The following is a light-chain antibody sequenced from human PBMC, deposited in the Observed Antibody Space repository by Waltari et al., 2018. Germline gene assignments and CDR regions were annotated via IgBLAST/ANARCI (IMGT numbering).Light chain of an antibody. J-gene: IGKJ1*01. CDR1: QGVSSTF. CDR3: QQFSTSPWT. Sequence: EIVLTQSPGTLSLSPGERATLSCVASQGVSSTFFAWYQQKHGQAPRILIYGASFRAAGTPDRFSGSASATHFTLTISRLEPEDFAVYYCQQFSTSPWTFGQGTKVEFK. V-gene: IGKV3-20*01. CDR2: GAS.